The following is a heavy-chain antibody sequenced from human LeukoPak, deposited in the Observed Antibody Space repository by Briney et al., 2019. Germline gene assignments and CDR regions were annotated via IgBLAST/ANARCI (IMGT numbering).Heavy chain of an antibody. J-gene: IGHJ3*02. Sequence: GGSLRLPCAASGFTFNSYWMSWVRQAPGKGLEWVANIKQDGIEKYYVDSVKGRFTVSRDNAKNTLYLQMNSLRAEDTAVYYCARGVSSVAVVWGESEDAFDIWGQGTMVTVSS. D-gene: IGHD6-19*01. CDR1: GFTFNSYW. CDR3: ARGVSSVAVVWGESEDAFDI. V-gene: IGHV3-7*01. CDR2: IKQDGIEK.